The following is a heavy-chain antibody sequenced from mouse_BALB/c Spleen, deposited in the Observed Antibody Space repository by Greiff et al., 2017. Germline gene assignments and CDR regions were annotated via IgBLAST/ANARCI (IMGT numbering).Heavy chain of an antibody. CDR1: GFNIKDYY. V-gene: IGHV14-4*02. CDR2: IDPENGDT. J-gene: IGHJ2*01. CDR3: KDGCGGVDY. D-gene: IGHD2-3*01. Sequence: VQLKESGAELVRSGASVKLSCTASGFNIKDYYMHWVKQRPEQGLEWIGWIDPENGDTEYAPKFQGKATMTADTSSNTAYLQLSSLTSEDTAVYYCKDGCGGVDYWGQGTTLTVSS.